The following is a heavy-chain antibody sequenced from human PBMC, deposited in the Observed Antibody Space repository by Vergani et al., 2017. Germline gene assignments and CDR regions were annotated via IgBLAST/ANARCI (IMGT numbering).Heavy chain of an antibody. V-gene: IGHV4-39*01. CDR2: IYYSGST. Sequence: QLQLQESGPGLVKPSETLSLTCTVSGGSISSSSYYWGWIRQPPGKGLEWIGSIYYSGSTYYNPSLKSRVTISVDTSKNQFSLKLSSVTAADTAVYYCASWFYYDSRYFDLWGRGTLVTVSS. CDR3: ASWFYYDSRYFDL. CDR1: GGSISSSSYY. J-gene: IGHJ2*01. D-gene: IGHD3-3*01.